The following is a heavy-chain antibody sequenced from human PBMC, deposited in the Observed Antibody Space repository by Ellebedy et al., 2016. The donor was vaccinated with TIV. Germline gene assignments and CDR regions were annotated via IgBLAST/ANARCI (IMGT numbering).Heavy chain of an antibody. Sequence: ASVKVSCKASGGTFSSYAISWVRQAPGQGLEWMGWINPNSGGTNYAQKFQGRVTMTRDTSISTAYMELSRLRSDDTAVYYCARDGSSGWYGAAADAFDIWGQGTMVTVSS. CDR3: ARDGSSGWYGAAADAFDI. CDR1: GGTFSSYA. V-gene: IGHV1-2*02. CDR2: INPNSGGT. J-gene: IGHJ3*02. D-gene: IGHD6-19*01.